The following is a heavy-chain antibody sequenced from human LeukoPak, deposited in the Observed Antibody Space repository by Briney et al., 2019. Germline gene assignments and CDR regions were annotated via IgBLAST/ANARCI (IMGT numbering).Heavy chain of an antibody. D-gene: IGHD2-2*01. CDR2: INHSGST. V-gene: IGHV4-34*01. J-gene: IGHJ4*02. CDR3: ALPGYQTPLRY. CDR1: GGSFSGYY. Sequence: SETPSLTCAVYGGSFSGYYWSWIRQPPGKGLEWIGEINHSGSTNYNPSLKSRVTISVDTSKNQFSLKLSSVTAADTAVYYCALPGYQTPLRYWGQGTLVTVSS.